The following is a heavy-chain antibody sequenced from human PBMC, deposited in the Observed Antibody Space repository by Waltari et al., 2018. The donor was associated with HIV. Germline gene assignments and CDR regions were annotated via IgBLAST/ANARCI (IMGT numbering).Heavy chain of an antibody. CDR2: GRYDGSHE. D-gene: IGHD1-26*01. CDR3: AKDGAPGRDAVFDT. J-gene: IGHJ4*03. CDR1: GVNLNIYD. Sequence: QVHVVESGGAVVQPGGSLRLSCTASGVNLNIYDLHWVRQAPGRGLGGGEGGRYDGSHENYGDAVKGRFTISRDNSKNAIFLEMTVLRLEDTANYHCAKDGAPGRDAVFDTWGQGTLVTV. V-gene: IGHV3-33*03.